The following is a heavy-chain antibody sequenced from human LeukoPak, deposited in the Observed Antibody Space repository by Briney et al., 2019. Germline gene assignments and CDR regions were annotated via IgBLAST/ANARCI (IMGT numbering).Heavy chain of an antibody. D-gene: IGHD6-13*01. J-gene: IGHJ4*02. CDR1: GASISGSSYY. Sequence: SETLSLTCTVSGASISGSSYYWGWIRQPPGKGLEWIGRIYYSGSTYYNPSLKSRVTISVDTSKNQFSLKLSSVTAADTAVYYCAIHAGYSSIWFDFDYWGQGTLVTVSS. CDR3: AIHAGYSSIWFDFDY. CDR2: IYYSGST. V-gene: IGHV4-39*01.